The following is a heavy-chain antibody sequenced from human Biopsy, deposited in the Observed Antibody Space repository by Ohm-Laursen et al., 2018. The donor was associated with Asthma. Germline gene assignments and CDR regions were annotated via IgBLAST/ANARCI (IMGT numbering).Heavy chain of an antibody. J-gene: IGHJ6*02. CDR2: ISYDGSNK. D-gene: IGHD2-21*02. CDR1: GFTFSRYG. V-gene: IGHV3-30*03. CDR3: ASYEVVTSFLPLDV. Sequence: SLRLSCSASGFTFSRYGMHWVRQAPGKGLEWVAVISYDGSNKYYGDSVQGRFTISRDNSKNTLYLQMNSLRAEDTAVYYCASYEVVTSFLPLDVWGQGTTVTVSS.